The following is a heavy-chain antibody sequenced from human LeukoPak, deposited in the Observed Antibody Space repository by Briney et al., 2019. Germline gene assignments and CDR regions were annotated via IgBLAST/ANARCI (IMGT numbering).Heavy chain of an antibody. CDR3: AKHLPYCSGGSCQRAFDV. Sequence: GGSLRLSCAASGFTFSTYAMSWVRQAPGKGLEWVSVISGSGPNTYYADSVKGRFTISRDNSKSTLYLQMNSLRAEDTALYYCAKHLPYCSGGSCQRAFDVWGQGTMVTVSS. V-gene: IGHV3-23*01. CDR2: ISGSGPNT. CDR1: GFTFSTYA. J-gene: IGHJ3*01. D-gene: IGHD2-15*01.